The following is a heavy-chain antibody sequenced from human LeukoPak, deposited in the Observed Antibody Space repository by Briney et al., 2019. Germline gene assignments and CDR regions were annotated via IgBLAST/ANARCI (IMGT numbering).Heavy chain of an antibody. J-gene: IGHJ6*02. Sequence: GGSLRLSCAASGFTFDDYAMHWVRHAPGKGLEWVSGISWNSGTIAYADSVKGRFTISRDNAKNSLYLQMNSLRPEDTALYYCAKDFYSSSPSYFYAMDVWGQGTTVTVSS. CDR3: AKDFYSSSPSYFYAMDV. CDR1: GFTFDDYA. CDR2: ISWNSGTI. D-gene: IGHD6-13*01. V-gene: IGHV3-9*01.